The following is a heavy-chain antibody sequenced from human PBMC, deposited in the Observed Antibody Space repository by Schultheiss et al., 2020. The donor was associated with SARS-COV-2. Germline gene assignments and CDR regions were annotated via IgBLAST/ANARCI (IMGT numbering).Heavy chain of an antibody. V-gene: IGHV3-23*01. Sequence: GGSLRLSCAASGFTFSSYAMSWVRQAPGKGLEWVSAISGSGGSTYYADSVKGRFTISRDNSKNTLYLQMNSLRAEDTAVYYCARVAYSSGWYLGYYYGMDVWGQGTTVTVSS. CDR3: ARVAYSSGWYLGYYYGMDV. CDR1: GFTFSSYA. D-gene: IGHD6-19*01. J-gene: IGHJ6*02. CDR2: ISGSGGST.